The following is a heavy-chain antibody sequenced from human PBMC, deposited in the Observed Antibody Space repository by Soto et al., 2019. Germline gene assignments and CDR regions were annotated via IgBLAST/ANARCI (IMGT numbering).Heavy chain of an antibody. V-gene: IGHV4-30-4*01. D-gene: IGHD2-15*01. CDR1: GVSISSGDYY. Sequence: SETLSVTCTVSGVSISSGDYYWSWIRQPPGKGLEWIGYIYYSGSTYYNPSLKSRVTISVDTSKNHFSLKLSSVTAADTAVYYCARLLRIVVVDSGWFDPWGQGTLVTVSS. CDR2: IYYSGST. CDR3: ARLLRIVVVDSGWFDP. J-gene: IGHJ5*02.